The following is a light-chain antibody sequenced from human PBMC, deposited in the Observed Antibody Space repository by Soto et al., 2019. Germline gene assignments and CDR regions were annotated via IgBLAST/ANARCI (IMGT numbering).Light chain of an antibody. CDR2: DVD. J-gene: IGLJ2*01. CDR3: SSYTSSSTYLL. Sequence: QSVLTQPASVSGSPGQSITISCTGTSNDVGAYHYVSWYQLHPGKAPKLMIYDVDNRPSGVSNRFTGSRSGNTASLTISGLQAEDEANYYCSSYTSSSTYLLFGGGTQLTVL. V-gene: IGLV2-14*01. CDR1: SNDVGAYHY.